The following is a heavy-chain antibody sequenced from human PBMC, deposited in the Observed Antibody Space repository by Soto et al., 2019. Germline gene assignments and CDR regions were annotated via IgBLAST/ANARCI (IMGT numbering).Heavy chain of an antibody. V-gene: IGHV1-2*04. CDR1: GYTFTGYY. D-gene: IGHD3-9*01. Sequence: EASVKVSCKASGYTFTGYYMHWVRQAPGQGLEWMGWINPNSGGTNYAQKFQGWVTMTRDTSISTAYMELSRLRSDDTAVYYCARDSSPDYYDILTGPGSGRHWYYYYGMDVWGQGTTVTVSS. CDR3: ARDSSPDYYDILTGPGSGRHWYYYYGMDV. CDR2: INPNSGGT. J-gene: IGHJ6*02.